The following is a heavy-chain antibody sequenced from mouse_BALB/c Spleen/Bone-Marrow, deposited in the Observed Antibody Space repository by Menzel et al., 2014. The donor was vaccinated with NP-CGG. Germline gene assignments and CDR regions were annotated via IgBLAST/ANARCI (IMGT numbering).Heavy chain of an antibody. Sequence: VQLQQSGAELARPGASVKMSCRASGYTFTTYTMHWVKQRPGQGLEWIGYINPSSGYTYYNQKFKDKATLTADKSSSAPCLQLSSLTSEGSAVCYCARVYGNYDAMDYWGQGTSVTISS. CDR3: ARVYGNYDAMDY. V-gene: IGHV1-4*01. J-gene: IGHJ4*01. CDR1: GYTFTTYT. CDR2: INPSSGYT. D-gene: IGHD2-1*01.